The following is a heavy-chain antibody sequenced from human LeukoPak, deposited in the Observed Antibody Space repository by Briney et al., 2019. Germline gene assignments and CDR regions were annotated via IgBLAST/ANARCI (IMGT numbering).Heavy chain of an antibody. Sequence: PGGSLRLSCAASGFTFSSYAMSWVRQAPGMGLEWVSAISGSGGSTYYADSVKGRFTISRDNSKNTLYLQMNSLRAEDTAVYYCAKNIEMADLYFDYWGQGTLVTVSS. CDR1: GFTFSSYA. J-gene: IGHJ4*02. CDR3: AKNIEMADLYFDY. D-gene: IGHD5-24*01. CDR2: ISGSGGST. V-gene: IGHV3-23*01.